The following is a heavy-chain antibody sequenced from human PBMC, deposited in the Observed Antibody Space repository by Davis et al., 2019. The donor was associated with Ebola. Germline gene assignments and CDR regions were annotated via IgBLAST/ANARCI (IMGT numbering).Heavy chain of an antibody. V-gene: IGHV1-46*01. J-gene: IGHJ4*02. Sequence: ASVKVSCKASGYTFTSYYMHWVRQAPGQGLEWMGIINPSGGSTSYAQKFQGRVTMTRDTSTSTVYMELSSLRSDDTAVYYCARVSAYYYGSGKCPLFDYWGQGTLVTVSS. CDR2: INPSGGST. D-gene: IGHD3-10*01. CDR3: ARVSAYYYGSGKCPLFDY. CDR1: GYTFTSYY.